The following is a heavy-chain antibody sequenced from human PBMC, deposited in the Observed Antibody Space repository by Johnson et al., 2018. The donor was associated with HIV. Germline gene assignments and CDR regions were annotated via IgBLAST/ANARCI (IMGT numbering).Heavy chain of an antibody. Sequence: QVQLVESGGGVVQPGGSLRLSCAASGFTFSSYGMHWVRQAPGKGLEWVAFIRYDGSNKYYADSVKGRFTISRDNSKKTLYLQMNSLRDEATAVYYCARDGSGLWGLEGGDAFDIWGQGTMVTVSS. J-gene: IGHJ3*02. V-gene: IGHV3-30*02. CDR3: ARDGSGLWGLEGGDAFDI. CDR1: GFTFSSYG. CDR2: IRYDGSNK. D-gene: IGHD1-26*01.